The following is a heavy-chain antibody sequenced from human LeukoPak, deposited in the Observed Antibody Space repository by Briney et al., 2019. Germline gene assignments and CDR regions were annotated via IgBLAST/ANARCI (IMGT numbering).Heavy chain of an antibody. CDR3: ARVERWLPRFDP. J-gene: IGHJ5*02. V-gene: IGHV1-18*01. CDR2: ISVYNGNT. Sequence: GASVKVSCKASGYTFTNYGITWVRQAPGQGLEWMGWISVYNGNTNYAQKLQARITMTTDTSTSTAYMELRSLRSDDTAVYYCARVERWLPRFDPWGQGTLVTVSS. CDR1: GYTFTNYG. D-gene: IGHD5-24*01.